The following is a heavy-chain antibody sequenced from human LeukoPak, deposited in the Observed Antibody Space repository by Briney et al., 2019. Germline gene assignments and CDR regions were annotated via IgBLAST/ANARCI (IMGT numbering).Heavy chain of an antibody. V-gene: IGHV1-58*02. Sequence: SVKVSCKASGFTFTSSAMQWVRQPRGQRLEWIGWIVVGSGNTNYVQKFQERVTITRDMSTSTAYMELSSLRSEDTAVYYCAAGWVCSGGSCYYYFDYWGQGTLVTVSS. D-gene: IGHD2-15*01. CDR1: GFTFTSSA. CDR2: IVVGSGNT. J-gene: IGHJ4*02. CDR3: AAGWVCSGGSCYYYFDY.